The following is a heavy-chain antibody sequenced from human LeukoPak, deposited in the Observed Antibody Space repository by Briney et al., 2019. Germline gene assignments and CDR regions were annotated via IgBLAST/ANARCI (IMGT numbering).Heavy chain of an antibody. CDR2: ISVNNGNT. V-gene: IGHV1-18*04. D-gene: IGHD6-13*01. CDR3: ARIRLQQLIDY. CDR1: GYTFINYD. J-gene: IGHJ4*02. Sequence: ASVKVSCKASGYTFINYDISWVRQAPGQGLEWMGWISVNNGNTNNAQNLQDRVTMTTDTSTRTAYMELRSLRSDDTAVYYCARIRLQQLIDYWGQGTLVTVSS.